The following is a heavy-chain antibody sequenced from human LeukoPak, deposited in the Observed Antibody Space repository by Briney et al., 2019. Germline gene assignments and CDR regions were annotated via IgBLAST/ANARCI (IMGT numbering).Heavy chain of an antibody. CDR3: ARQVGYSSSQDYYMDV. CDR1: GGSISSYY. J-gene: IGHJ6*03. Sequence: PSETLSLXCTVSGGSISSYYWSWIRQPPGKGLEWIGYIYYSESTNYNPSLKSRVTISVDTSKNQFSLKLSSVTAADTAVYYCARQVGYSSSQDYYMDVWGTGTTVTVSS. V-gene: IGHV4-59*01. CDR2: IYYSEST. D-gene: IGHD6-6*01.